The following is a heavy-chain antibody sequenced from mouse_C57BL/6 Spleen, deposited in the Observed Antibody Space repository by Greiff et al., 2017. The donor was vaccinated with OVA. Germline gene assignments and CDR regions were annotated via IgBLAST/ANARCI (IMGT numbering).Heavy chain of an antibody. CDR3: AKKDPYYDGSGKGAGFAY. D-gene: IGHD1-1*01. V-gene: IGHV1-15*01. CDR2: IDPATGGT. J-gene: IGHJ3*01. CDR1: GYTFTDYE. Sequence: QVQLQQSGAELVRPGASVTLSCKASGYTFTDYEMHWVKQTPVHGLEWIGAIDPATGGTAYNQKFKGKATLTADTSSSTAYMELRSLTSEDSAVYYCAKKDPYYDGSGKGAGFAYWGQGTLVTVSA.